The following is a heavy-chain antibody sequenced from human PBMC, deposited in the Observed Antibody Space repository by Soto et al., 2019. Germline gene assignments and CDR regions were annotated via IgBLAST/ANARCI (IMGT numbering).Heavy chain of an antibody. Sequence: QVQLVQSGAEVKKPGASVKVSCKASGYTFTSYYMHWVRQAPGQGLEWMGIINPSGGSTSYAQKFTGRVTMTRDTSTSTVYMELSSLRSEDTAVYYCARDSPSDYDFWSGYYTGALGYYYYGMDVWGQGTTVTVSS. CDR3: ARDSPSDYDFWSGYYTGALGYYYYGMDV. CDR2: INPSGGST. J-gene: IGHJ6*02. CDR1: GYTFTSYY. V-gene: IGHV1-46*01. D-gene: IGHD3-3*01.